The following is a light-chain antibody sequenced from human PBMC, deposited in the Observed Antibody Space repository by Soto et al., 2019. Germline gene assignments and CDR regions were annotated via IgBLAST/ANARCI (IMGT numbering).Light chain of an antibody. V-gene: IGKV3-15*01. CDR3: QQYNDWPLT. J-gene: IGKJ1*01. CDR2: GAF. CDR1: QSVRSN. Sequence: EIVMTQSPVTLSVSPGERATLSCRASQSVRSNLAWYQQKPGQAPSLLIYGAFTRATGIPNRFSGTGSGTEVTLTISSLQSEDFALYYCQQYNDWPLTFGQGTKVDIK.